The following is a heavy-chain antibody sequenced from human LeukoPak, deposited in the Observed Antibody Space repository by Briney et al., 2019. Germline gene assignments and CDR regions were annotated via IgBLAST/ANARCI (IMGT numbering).Heavy chain of an antibody. CDR3: ARDIVVVPAAMLFDY. D-gene: IGHD2-2*01. CDR2: ISAYNGNT. CDR1: GYTFTSYG. Sequence: GASVKVSCKASGYTFTSYGISWVRQAPGQGLEWMGWISAYNGNTNYAQKLQGRVTMTTGTSTSTAYMELRSLRSDDTAVYYCARDIVVVPAAMLFDYWGQGTLVTVSS. J-gene: IGHJ4*02. V-gene: IGHV1-18*04.